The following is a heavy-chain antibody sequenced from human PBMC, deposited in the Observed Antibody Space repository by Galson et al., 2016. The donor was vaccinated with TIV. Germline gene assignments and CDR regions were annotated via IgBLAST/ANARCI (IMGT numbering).Heavy chain of an antibody. V-gene: IGHV3-74*01. CDR2: MNPDGSTR. CDR1: GFTFTTYW. CDR3: ARPSYYYGISSYYPLDF. D-gene: IGHD3-22*01. Sequence: SLRLSCAASGFTFTTYWMHWVRQAPGKGLVWVSRMNPDGSTRDYADSVKGRFTTSRDNAKNTLYLEMNGLRAEDTAVYYCARPSYYYGISSYYPLDFWGQGTLVTVSS. J-gene: IGHJ4*02.